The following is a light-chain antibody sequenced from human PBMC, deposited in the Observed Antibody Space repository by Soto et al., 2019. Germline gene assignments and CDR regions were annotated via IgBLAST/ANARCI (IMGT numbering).Light chain of an antibody. Sequence: IQMTQAPSSLSASVGDRVTITCRASQGIRNDLGWYQQKPGEAPNLLIYAATSLRSGVPSRFSGSGSGTDFTLTISSLQPEDFATYYCLQDYNYPRTCGQGTKVEVK. CDR3: LQDYNYPRT. V-gene: IGKV1-6*02. J-gene: IGKJ1*01. CDR1: QGIRND. CDR2: AAT.